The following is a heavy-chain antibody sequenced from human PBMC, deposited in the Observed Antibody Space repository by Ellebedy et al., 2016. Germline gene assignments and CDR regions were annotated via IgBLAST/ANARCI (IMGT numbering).Heavy chain of an antibody. V-gene: IGHV4-31*03. CDR3: ARGSAGLNYYDSSGYSHDAFDI. CDR1: GGSISSGGYY. CDR2: IYYSGST. Sequence: SETLSLTCTVSGGSISSGGYYWSWIRRHPGKGLEWIGYIYYSGSTYYNPSLKSRVTISVDTSKNQFSLKLSSVTAADTAGYYCARGSAGLNYYDSSGYSHDAFDIWGQGTMVTVSS. J-gene: IGHJ3*02. D-gene: IGHD3-22*01.